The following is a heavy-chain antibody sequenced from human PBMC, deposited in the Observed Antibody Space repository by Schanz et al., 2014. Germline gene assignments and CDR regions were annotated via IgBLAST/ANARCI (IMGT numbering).Heavy chain of an antibody. J-gene: IGHJ4*02. CDR3: GRAGVRFMEWMPLDS. V-gene: IGHV3-74*01. CDR1: GFTLSRHW. Sequence: EVELVESGGCLVHPGGSRRLSCAASGFTLSRHWMHWVRQRPGGGLAWVSGLNSDGGTTDYADSVKGRFTIARDNANNIVYLQMNSLRAEDTAIYYCGRAGVRFMEWMPLDSWGQGTLVTVSA. D-gene: IGHD3-3*01. CDR2: LNSDGGTT.